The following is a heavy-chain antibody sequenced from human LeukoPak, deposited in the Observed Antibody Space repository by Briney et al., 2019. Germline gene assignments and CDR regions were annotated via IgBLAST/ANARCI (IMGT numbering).Heavy chain of an antibody. Sequence: GRSLRLSCAASGFTFSSYGMHWVRQAPGKGLEWVAVIWYDGSNKYYADSVKGRFTISRDNSKNTLYLQMNSLRAEDTAVYYCAKDVDSGFGYGGDYWGQGTLVTVSS. J-gene: IGHJ4*02. CDR3: AKDVDSGFGYGGDY. D-gene: IGHD5-18*01. CDR2: IWYDGSNK. CDR1: GFTFSSYG. V-gene: IGHV3-33*06.